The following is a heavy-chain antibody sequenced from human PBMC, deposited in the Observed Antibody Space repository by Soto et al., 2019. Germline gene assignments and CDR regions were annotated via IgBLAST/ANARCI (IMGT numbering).Heavy chain of an antibody. J-gene: IGHJ6*02. CDR2: IIPIFGTA. Sequence: SVKVSCKASGGTFSSYAISWVRQAPGQGLEWMGGIIPIFGTANYAQKFQGRVTITADESTSTAYMEPSSLRSEDTAVYYCARGGVAAFEEGYGMDVWGQGTTVTVSS. CDR3: ARGGVAAFEEGYGMDV. V-gene: IGHV1-69*13. CDR1: GGTFSSYA. D-gene: IGHD6-13*01.